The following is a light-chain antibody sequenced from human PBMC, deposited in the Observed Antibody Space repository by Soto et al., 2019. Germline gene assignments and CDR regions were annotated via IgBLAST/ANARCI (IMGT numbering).Light chain of an antibody. Sequence: MPTSQYPYAMSASVGDRVTITCRASQSISSWLAWYQRKPGKAPKLLVYDASSLESGVPSRFSGSGSGTDFTLTIICLHPAEFATRDSSAVTGYLPLPFAEGTKA. J-gene: IGKJ4*01. CDR3: SAVTGYLPLP. V-gene: IGKV1-5*01. CDR1: QSISSW. CDR2: DAS.